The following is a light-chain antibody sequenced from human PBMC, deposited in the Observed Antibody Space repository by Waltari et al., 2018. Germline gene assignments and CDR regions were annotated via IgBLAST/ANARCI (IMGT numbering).Light chain of an antibody. CDR1: SSDVGSYNS. CDR3: CSYVGSVV. CDR2: DVS. V-gene: IGLV2-23*02. Sequence: QSALAQPASASGSPGQAITIPCTGTSSDVGSYNSVSWYQQHPGKGPKLIIYDVSERPSEVSSRLSGSKSGNTASLTISGLQAEDEADYYCCSYVGSVVFGGGTKLTVL. J-gene: IGLJ2*01.